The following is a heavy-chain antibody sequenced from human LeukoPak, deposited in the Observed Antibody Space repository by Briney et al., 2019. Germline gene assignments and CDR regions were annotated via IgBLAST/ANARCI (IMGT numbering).Heavy chain of an antibody. J-gene: IGHJ5*02. Sequence: GGSLRLSCVASGFTFTSFSMTWVRQAPGKGLEWVAKIREDGSEKYYVDSARGRFTISRDNAKNLLYLQMNSLRAEDTAVYYCARGGGSLRPWGQGTLVTVSS. V-gene: IGHV3-7*01. CDR2: IREDGSEK. CDR3: ARGGGSLRP. D-gene: IGHD1-26*01. CDR1: GFTFTSFS.